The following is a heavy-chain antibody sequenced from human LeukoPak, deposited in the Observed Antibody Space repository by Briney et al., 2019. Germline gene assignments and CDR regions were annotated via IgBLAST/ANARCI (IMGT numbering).Heavy chain of an antibody. V-gene: IGHV4-59*08. CDR3: ARVTDYYDSSGYSPGAFDI. Sequence: PSETLSLTCTVSGGSMSSYYWSWIRQPPGKGLEWIGNIYYSGSTKYNPSLKSRVTISVDTSKNQFSLKLSSVTAADTAVYYCARVTDYYDSSGYSPGAFDIWGQGTMVTVSS. D-gene: IGHD3-22*01. CDR1: GGSMSSYY. J-gene: IGHJ3*02. CDR2: IYYSGST.